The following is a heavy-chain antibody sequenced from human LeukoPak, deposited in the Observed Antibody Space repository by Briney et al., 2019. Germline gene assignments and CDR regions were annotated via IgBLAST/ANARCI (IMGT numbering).Heavy chain of an antibody. CDR3: SRVGTTVSHQHPSPFDY. Sequence: SETLSLTCTVSGGSISSPSYFWAWIRQPPGQGLEWIGEINHSGSTNYNPSLKSRVTISVDTSKNQFSLKLNSVTAADTAVYYCSRVGTTVSHQHPSPFDYWGQGTLVTVSS. D-gene: IGHD4-17*01. CDR2: INHSGST. CDR1: GGSISSPSYF. J-gene: IGHJ4*02. V-gene: IGHV4-39*07.